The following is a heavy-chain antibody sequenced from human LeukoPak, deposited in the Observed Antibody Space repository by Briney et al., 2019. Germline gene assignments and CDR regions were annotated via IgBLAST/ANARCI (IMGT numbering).Heavy chain of an antibody. D-gene: IGHD2-2*01. J-gene: IGHJ6*02. CDR2: ISTYSGNT. CDR1: GYTFTNYG. CDR3: TRGYCRSTSCHEPPLYGMDV. V-gene: IGHV1-18*04. Sequence: ASIKVSCKASGYTFTNYGFSWVRQAPGQGLEWMGWISTYSGNTNYAQQIQGRVTMTSDTSTSTVYTELRSLRSDDTAVYYCTRGYCRSTSCHEPPLYGMDVWGQGTTVTVS.